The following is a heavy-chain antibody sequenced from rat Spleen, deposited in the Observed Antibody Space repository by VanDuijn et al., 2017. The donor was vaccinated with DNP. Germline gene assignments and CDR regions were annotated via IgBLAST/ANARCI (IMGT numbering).Heavy chain of an antibody. V-gene: IGHV5S10*01. D-gene: IGHD5-1*01. CDR1: GFTFSDYN. CDR2: IIYDGSRT. Sequence: EVQLVESGGGLVQPGRSLKLSCAASGFTFSDYNMAWVRQAPKKGLEWVATIIYDGSRTYYRDSVKGRFTISRDNAKSTLYLQMDSLRSEDTATYYCATQLTGRGYFDYWGQGVMVTVSS. J-gene: IGHJ2*01. CDR3: ATQLTGRGYFDY.